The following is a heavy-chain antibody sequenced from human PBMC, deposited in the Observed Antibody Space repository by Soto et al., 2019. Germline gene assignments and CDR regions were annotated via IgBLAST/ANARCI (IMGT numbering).Heavy chain of an antibody. D-gene: IGHD3-3*01. V-gene: IGHV1-24*01. CDR3: ASRRSFLGWLLGLYFDY. CDR2: FDPEDGET. Sequence: ASVKVSCKVSGYTLTELSMHWVRQAPGKGLEWMGGFDPEDGETIYAQKFQGRVTMTEDTSTDTAYMELSSLRSEDTAVYYCASRRSFLGWLLGLYFDYWGQGTLVTVSS. J-gene: IGHJ4*02. CDR1: GYTLTELS.